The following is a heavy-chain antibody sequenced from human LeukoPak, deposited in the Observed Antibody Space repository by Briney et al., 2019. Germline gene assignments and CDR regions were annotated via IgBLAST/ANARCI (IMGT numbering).Heavy chain of an antibody. J-gene: IGHJ4*02. Sequence: SETLSLTCTVSGGSISPYYWSWMRQPPGKGLEWIGYINYSGSTNYNPSLKSRVTISVDTSKNQFSLKLTSVTAADTAVYYCARVLFSSIALRPDYFDYWGQGTLVTVSS. V-gene: IGHV4-59*01. CDR3: ARVLFSSIALRPDYFDY. CDR2: INYSGST. D-gene: IGHD6-6*01. CDR1: GGSISPYY.